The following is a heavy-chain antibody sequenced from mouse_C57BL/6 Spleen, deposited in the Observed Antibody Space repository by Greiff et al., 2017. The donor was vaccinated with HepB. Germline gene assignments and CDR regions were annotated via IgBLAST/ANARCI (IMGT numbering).Heavy chain of an antibody. CDR1: GYTFTSYW. J-gene: IGHJ2*01. CDR3: ARVQSWAQEDYFDY. Sequence: QVQLQQPGAELVRPGSSVKLSCKASGYTFTSYWMHWVKQRPIQGLEWIGNIDPSDSETHYNQKFKDKATLTVDKSSSTAYMQLSSLTSEDSAVYYGARVQSWAQEDYFDYWGQGTTLTVSS. CDR2: IDPSDSET. V-gene: IGHV1-52*01. D-gene: IGHD4-1*01.